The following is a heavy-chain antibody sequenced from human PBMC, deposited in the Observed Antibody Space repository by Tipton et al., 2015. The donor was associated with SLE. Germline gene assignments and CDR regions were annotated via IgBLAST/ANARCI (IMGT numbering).Heavy chain of an antibody. D-gene: IGHD3/OR15-3a*01. J-gene: IGHJ4*02. CDR2: INHSGST. V-gene: IGHV4-34*01. CDR3: ARGRYWTGLRGDY. Sequence: TLSLTCAVYGGSFSGYYWSWIRQPPFKGLEWIGEINHSGSTNYNPSLKSRVTISVDTSKNQFSLKLSSVTAADTAVYYCARGRYWTGLRGDYWGQGTLVTVSS. CDR1: GGSFSGYY.